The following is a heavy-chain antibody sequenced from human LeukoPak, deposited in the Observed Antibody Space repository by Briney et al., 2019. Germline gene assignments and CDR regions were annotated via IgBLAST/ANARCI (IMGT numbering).Heavy chain of an antibody. CDR1: GGTFSSYA. D-gene: IGHD2-15*01. J-gene: IGHJ4*02. Sequence: ASVKVSCKASGGTFSSYAISWVRRAPGQGLEWMGGIIPIFGTANYAQKFQGRVTITADESTSTAYMELSSLRSEDTAVYYCATTTSRYCSGGSCLYWGQGTLVTVSS. CDR2: IIPIFGTA. V-gene: IGHV1-69*01. CDR3: ATTTSRYCSGGSCLY.